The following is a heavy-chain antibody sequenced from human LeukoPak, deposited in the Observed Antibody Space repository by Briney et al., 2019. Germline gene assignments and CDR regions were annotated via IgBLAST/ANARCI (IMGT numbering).Heavy chain of an antibody. CDR2: IKQDGSEK. D-gene: IGHD6-13*01. Sequence: GGSLRLSCAASGLTFSTYWMSWVRQAPGKGLEWVANIKQDGSEKYYLDSVKGRFTISRDNAKNPLYLQMNSLRAEDTAVYFCTREAAAGIDYWGQGTLVTVSS. CDR1: GLTFSTYW. J-gene: IGHJ4*02. CDR3: TREAAAGIDY. V-gene: IGHV3-7*01.